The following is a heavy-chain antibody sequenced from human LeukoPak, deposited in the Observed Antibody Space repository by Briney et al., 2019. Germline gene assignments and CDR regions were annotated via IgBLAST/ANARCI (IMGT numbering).Heavy chain of an antibody. CDR1: GLTVSSTY. D-gene: IGHD3-3*01. CDR2: IYSGGST. J-gene: IGHJ4*02. CDR3: ARDLLEWYFDY. V-gene: IGHV3-66*01. Sequence: GGSLRLSCAASGLTVSSTYMSGVRQTPGKGLEWVSLIYSGGSTYYADSVKGRFTISRDNSKNTLYLQMNSLRAEDTAVYYCARDLLEWYFDYWGQGTLVTVSS.